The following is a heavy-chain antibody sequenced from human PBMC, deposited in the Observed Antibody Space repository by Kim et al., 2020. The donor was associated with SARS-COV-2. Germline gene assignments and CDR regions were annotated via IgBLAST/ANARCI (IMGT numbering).Heavy chain of an antibody. Sequence: SQTLSLTCAISGDSVSSNNAAWNWIRQSPSRGLGWLGRTYYRSKWFNDYALSVKSRITINPDTSKNHFSLQLSSVTPEDTAVYYCANGGSGLGGMNVWGQGTTVTVSS. CDR2: TYYRSKWFN. V-gene: IGHV6-1*01. CDR3: ANGGSGLGGMNV. CDR1: GDSVSSNNAA. D-gene: IGHD3-16*01. J-gene: IGHJ6*02.